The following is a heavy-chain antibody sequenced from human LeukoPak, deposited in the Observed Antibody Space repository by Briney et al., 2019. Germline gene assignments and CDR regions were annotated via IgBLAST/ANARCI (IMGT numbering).Heavy chain of an antibody. J-gene: IGHJ4*02. V-gene: IGHV3-23*01. CDR3: ATYRQVLLPFES. CDR1: GFTFSSYA. D-gene: IGHD2-8*02. CDR2: ISGRGGST. Sequence: TGGSLRLSCAASGFTFSSYAMSWVRQAPGKGLEWVSTISGRGGSTYYADSVKGRFTISRDNSKSTLSLQMNSLRAEDTAIYYCATYRQVLLPFESWGQGTLVTVSS.